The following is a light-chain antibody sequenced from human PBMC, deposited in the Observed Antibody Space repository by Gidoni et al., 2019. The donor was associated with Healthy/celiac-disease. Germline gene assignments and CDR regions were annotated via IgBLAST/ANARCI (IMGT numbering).Light chain of an antibody. Sequence: QSALPHPAPVSGSPGQPITIPCTGTSSDVGGYNYVSWYQQHPGKAPNLMIYEVSNRPSGVSNRFSGSKSGNTASLTISGLQAEDEADYYCSSYTSSSTPVVFGGGTKLTVL. CDR3: SSYTSSSTPVV. J-gene: IGLJ2*01. CDR1: SSDVGGYNY. V-gene: IGLV2-14*01. CDR2: EVS.